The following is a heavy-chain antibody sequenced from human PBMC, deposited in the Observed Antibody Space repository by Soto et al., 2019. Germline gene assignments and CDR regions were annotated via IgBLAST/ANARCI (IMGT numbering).Heavy chain of an antibody. CDR2: INAGNGNT. Sequence: QVQLVQSGAEVKKPGASVKVSCKASGYTFTSYAMHWVRQAPGQRLEWMGWINAGNGNTKYSQKFQGRVTITRDTSASTAYMELSGLRSEDTAVYYCAREPYDFWSGYPQVAYGMDVWGQGTTVTVSS. CDR3: AREPYDFWSGYPQVAYGMDV. J-gene: IGHJ6*02. CDR1: GYTFTSYA. V-gene: IGHV1-3*01. D-gene: IGHD3-3*01.